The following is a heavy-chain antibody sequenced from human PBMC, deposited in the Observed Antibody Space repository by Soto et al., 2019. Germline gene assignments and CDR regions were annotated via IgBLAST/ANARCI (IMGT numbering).Heavy chain of an antibody. D-gene: IGHD6-19*01. CDR2: IDWADDT. CDR3: ARIVWLRFEF. J-gene: IGHJ4*02. Sequence: QVTLRESGPTLVKPTQTLTLTCTFSGFSLTSSGVAVGWIPPPPGKALEWLASIDWADDTHYNPSLKNRAIITGDTSKNQVVLTMANMDPTDTATYYFARIVWLRFEFWGQGTPVTVSS. V-gene: IGHV2-5*02. CDR1: GFSLTSSGVA.